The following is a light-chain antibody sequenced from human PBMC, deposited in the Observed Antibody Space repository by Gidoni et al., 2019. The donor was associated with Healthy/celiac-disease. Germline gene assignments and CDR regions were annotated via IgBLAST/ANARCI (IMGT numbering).Light chain of an antibody. J-gene: IGLJ1*01. Sequence: QSVLTQPPSVSGAPGPRVTITCTGSSSNTGAGYDVHWYQQLPGTAPKLLIYGNSNRPSGVPDRFSGSKSGTSASLAITGLQAEDEAEYYCQSYDSSLSGYVVGTGTKVTVL. CDR1: SSNTGAGYD. CDR2: GNS. V-gene: IGLV1-40*01. CDR3: QSYDSSLSGYV.